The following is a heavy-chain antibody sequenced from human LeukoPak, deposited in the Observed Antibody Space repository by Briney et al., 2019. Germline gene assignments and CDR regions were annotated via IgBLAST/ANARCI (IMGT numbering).Heavy chain of an antibody. J-gene: IGHJ5*02. Sequence: GGSLRLSCAASGFTFDNHAMTWVRQAPGKGLEWVSLITGTGFDTYTAKSVKGRFITSRDNSKNSLYLRLNSLRPEDTAMYYCVKMAIAKGATQGRGFLQFDLWGQGTLVTVSS. CDR2: ITGTGFDT. CDR1: GFTFDNHA. V-gene: IGHV3-23*01. D-gene: IGHD2-21*01. CDR3: VKMAIAKGATQGRGFLQFDL.